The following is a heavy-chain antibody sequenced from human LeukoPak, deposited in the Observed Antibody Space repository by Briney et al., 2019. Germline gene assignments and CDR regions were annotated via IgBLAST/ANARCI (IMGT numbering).Heavy chain of an antibody. CDR2: IYYNENT. Sequence: SETLSLTCTVSGGSINSYYWSWIRQPPGKGLEWVGYIYYNENTNYNPSPNRGFTISVDTSKNQFSLKLSSVTAADTAVYYCASRLRTTVTTRGGRFDYWGQGTPVTVSS. CDR3: ASRLRTTVTTRGGRFDY. D-gene: IGHD4-17*01. J-gene: IGHJ4*02. CDR1: GGSINSYY. V-gene: IGHV4-59*12.